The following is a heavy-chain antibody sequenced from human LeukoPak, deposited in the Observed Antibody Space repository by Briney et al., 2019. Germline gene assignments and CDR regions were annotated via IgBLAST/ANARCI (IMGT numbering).Heavy chain of an antibody. CDR2: IYFSET. CDR1: GGSSSDTTYY. D-gene: IGHD3-22*01. V-gene: IGHV4-39*01. J-gene: IGHJ3*02. CDR3: ASPSKMVISRGGFDI. Sequence: SETLSLTCTVSGGSSSDTTYYWAWLRQPPGKGLEWIGSIYFSETKYNPSLKTRIIISGDTSRNQFSLKLSSVTAADTAVYYCASPSKMVISRGGFDIWGQGTMVTVSA.